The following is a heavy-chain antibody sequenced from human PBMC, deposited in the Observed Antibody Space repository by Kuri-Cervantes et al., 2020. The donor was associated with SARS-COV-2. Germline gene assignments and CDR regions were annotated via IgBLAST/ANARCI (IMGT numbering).Heavy chain of an antibody. V-gene: IGHV3-30-3*01. D-gene: IGHD1-1*01. J-gene: IGHJ4*02. CDR2: ISYDGSNK. CDR3: TRESYSRNVGFDY. CDR1: GFTFSSYA. Sequence: LSLTCAASGFTFSSYAMHWVRQAPGKGLEWVAVISYDGSNKYYADSVKGRFTISRDNSKNTVYLQVKSLRAEDTGVYYCTRESYSRNVGFDYWGQGTLVTVSS.